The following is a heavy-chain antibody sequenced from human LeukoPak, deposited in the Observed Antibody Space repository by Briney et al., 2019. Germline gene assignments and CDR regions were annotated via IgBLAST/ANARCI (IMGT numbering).Heavy chain of an antibody. CDR2: INPNSGGT. CDR1: GYTFTGYY. D-gene: IGHD5-18*01. V-gene: IGHV1-2*06. CDR3: ARGDTAMVRAADY. Sequence: ASVKVSCKASGYTFTGYYMHWVRQAPGQGLEWMGRINPNSGGTNYAQKFQGRVTMTRDTSISTAYMELSRLRSDDTAVYYCARGDTAMVRAADYWGQGTLVTVSS. J-gene: IGHJ4*02.